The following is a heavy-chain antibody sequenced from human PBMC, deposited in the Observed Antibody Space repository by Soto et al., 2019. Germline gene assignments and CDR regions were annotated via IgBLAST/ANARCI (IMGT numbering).Heavy chain of an antibody. CDR1: GGTFSSYT. Sequence: QVQLVQSGAEVKKPGSSVKVSCKASGGTFSSYTIGWVRQAPGQGLEWMGRIIPILGIANCAQNFQGRVTITADKSPSTVYMDLSSLRSEDTAVYYCARDGSIVGATSYYNGMDVWGHGTTVTVSS. CDR2: IIPILGIA. D-gene: IGHD1-26*01. J-gene: IGHJ6*02. CDR3: ARDGSIVGATSYYNGMDV. V-gene: IGHV1-69*08.